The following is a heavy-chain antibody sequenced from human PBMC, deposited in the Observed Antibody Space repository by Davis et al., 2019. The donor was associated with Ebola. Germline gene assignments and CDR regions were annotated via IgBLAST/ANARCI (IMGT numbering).Heavy chain of an antibody. V-gene: IGHV3-48*01. D-gene: IGHD2-21*01. J-gene: IGHJ4*02. Sequence: GESLKISCAASGFPLSGFSMNWVRQAPGQGLEWVSYITSFGTTYYADSVKGRFTISRDNVNNSVYLQMNSLSAEDTAVYYCAKISAIEVPWSSVDYWGQGTLVTVSS. CDR2: ITSFGTT. CDR3: AKISAIEVPWSSVDY. CDR1: GFPLSGFS.